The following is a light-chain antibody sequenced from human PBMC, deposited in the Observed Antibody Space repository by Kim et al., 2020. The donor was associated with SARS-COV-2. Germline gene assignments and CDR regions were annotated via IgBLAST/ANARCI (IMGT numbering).Light chain of an antibody. J-gene: IGKJ2*01. CDR3: HQYAKSPKT. CDR2: DVS. Sequence: SPGPSATLSCRASQTIDRNFLAWYQQVPGLPPRLLIYDVSIRATGVPDRFSGSASGTDFTLTIDRLQPEDFAVYFCHQYAKSPKTFSQGTKLEI. V-gene: IGKV3-20*01. CDR1: QTIDRNF.